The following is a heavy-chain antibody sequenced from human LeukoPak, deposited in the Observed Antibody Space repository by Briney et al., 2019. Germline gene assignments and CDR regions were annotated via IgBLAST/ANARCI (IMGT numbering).Heavy chain of an antibody. Sequence: GGSLRLSCAASGFTVGRNWMHWVRQAPGKGLEWVSSISSSSSYIYYADSVKGRFTISRDNAKNSLYLQMNSLRAEDTAVYYCARVLAAAGKYYFDYWGQGTLVTVSS. CDR3: ARVLAAAGKYYFDY. CDR1: GFTVGRNW. D-gene: IGHD6-13*01. J-gene: IGHJ4*02. V-gene: IGHV3-21*01. CDR2: ISSSSSYI.